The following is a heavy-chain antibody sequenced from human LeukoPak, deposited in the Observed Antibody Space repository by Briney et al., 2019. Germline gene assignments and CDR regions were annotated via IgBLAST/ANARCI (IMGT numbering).Heavy chain of an antibody. Sequence: GGSLRLSCAASGFTFSSFAMGWVRQAPGKGLECVSAISGSAFNSYYGDSVKGRFTISRDNSKNTLYLQMNSLRVEDTAIYYCAKRTTSSGWYDLFDYWGQGTLVTVSS. CDR3: AKRTTSSGWYDLFDY. J-gene: IGHJ4*02. CDR2: ISGSAFNS. V-gene: IGHV3-23*01. D-gene: IGHD6-19*01. CDR1: GFTFSSFA.